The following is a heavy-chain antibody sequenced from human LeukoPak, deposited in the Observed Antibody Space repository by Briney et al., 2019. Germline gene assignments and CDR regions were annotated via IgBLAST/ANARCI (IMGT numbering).Heavy chain of an antibody. CDR3: AREGDYNWNYFDY. J-gene: IGHJ4*02. D-gene: IGHD1-20*01. V-gene: IGHV3-74*01. CDR2: INSDGSST. Sequence: PGASLRLSCAASGFTFSSYWMHWVRQAPGKGLVWVSRINSDGSSTSYADSVKGRFTISRDNAKNTLYLQMNSLRAEDTAVYYCAREGDYNWNYFDYWGQGTLVTVSS. CDR1: GFTFSSYW.